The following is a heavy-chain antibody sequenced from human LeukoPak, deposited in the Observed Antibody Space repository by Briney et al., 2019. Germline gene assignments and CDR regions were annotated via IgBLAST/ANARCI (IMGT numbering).Heavy chain of an antibody. CDR3: AKDSMVFDY. V-gene: IGHV3-23*01. D-gene: IGHD3-10*01. J-gene: IGHJ4*02. Sequence: GGSLRLSCAVSGITFSSYAMSWVRQAPGKGLEWVSAISGSGDNTYYADSVKGRFTISRDNSKNTLYLQMNSLRAEDTAVYYCAKDSMVFDYWGQGTLVTVSS. CDR2: ISGSGDNT. CDR1: GITFSSYA.